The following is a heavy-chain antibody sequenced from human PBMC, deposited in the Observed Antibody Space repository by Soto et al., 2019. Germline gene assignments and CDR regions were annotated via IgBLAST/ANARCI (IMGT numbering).Heavy chain of an antibody. CDR1: VSSIRGTDHS. J-gene: IGHJ6*02. Sequence: SETLSLRCPVYVSSIRGTDHSWGWFRQPPATGLEWLGIIFYAGSTFHNPSLKRRATISVDTSRNQFSLRLSSVTASDTAVYYCARLVFHCLRGSCDDYNFYGLDVWGQGITVS. CDR2: IFYAGST. D-gene: IGHD2-15*01. CDR3: ARLVFHCLRGSCDDYNFYGLDV. V-gene: IGHV4-39*01.